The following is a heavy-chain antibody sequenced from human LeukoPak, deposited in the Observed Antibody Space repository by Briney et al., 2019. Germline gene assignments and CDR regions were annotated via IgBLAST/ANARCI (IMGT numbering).Heavy chain of an antibody. D-gene: IGHD6-19*01. CDR3: ARDMRTTGWYTFDY. J-gene: IGHJ4*02. CDR2: TYYRSKWYN. V-gene: IGHV6-1*01. CDR1: GDSVSSKNGA. Sequence: SQTLSLTCAISGDSVSSKNGAWNWIRQSPSRGLEWLGRTYYRSKWYNDYAEFIQGRITINPDTSKNQFSLQLNSVTPEDTAVYFCARDMRTTGWYTFDYWGQGTLVTVSS.